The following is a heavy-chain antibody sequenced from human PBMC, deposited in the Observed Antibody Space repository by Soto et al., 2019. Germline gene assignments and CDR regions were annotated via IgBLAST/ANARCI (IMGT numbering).Heavy chain of an antibody. CDR3: ARDPSEYGSSSGFDY. CDR2: IYYSGST. V-gene: IGHV4-31*03. D-gene: IGHD6-6*01. CDR1: GGSISSGGYY. Sequence: SETLSLTCTVSGGSISSGGYYWSWIRQHPGKGLEWIGYIYYSGSTYYNPSLKSRVTISVDTSKNQFSLKLSSVTAADTAVYYCARDPSEYGSSSGFDYWGQGTLVTVSS. J-gene: IGHJ4*02.